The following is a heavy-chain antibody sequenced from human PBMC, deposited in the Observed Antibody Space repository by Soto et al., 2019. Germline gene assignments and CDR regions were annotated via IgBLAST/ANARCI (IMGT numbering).Heavy chain of an antibody. CDR3: ARDGQQLTPYALDV. J-gene: IGHJ6*02. CDR2: IWYDGSNK. Sequence: QVQLVESGGRVIQPGRSLRLSCAASGFTLSLYAMHWVRQAPGKGLEWVAQIWYDGSNKYYTDSVKGRFTVSRDDFKNTVFLQMDSLRAEDTAVYYCARDGQQLTPYALDVWGQGTTVIVSS. CDR1: GFTLSLYA. D-gene: IGHD6-13*01. V-gene: IGHV3-33*08.